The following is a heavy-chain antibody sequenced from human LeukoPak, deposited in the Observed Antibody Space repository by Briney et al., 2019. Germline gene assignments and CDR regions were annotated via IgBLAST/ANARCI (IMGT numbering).Heavy chain of an antibody. CDR1: GGSISSSTYY. Sequence: SETLSLTCTVSGGSISSSTYYWGWIGQPPGEGLEWIGSIYYSGSTNYNPSLKSRVTISVDTSKNQFSLKLTSVTAADTAVYYCARRSPTGYTPAYYFDYWGQGTLVTVSP. CDR2: IYYSGST. J-gene: IGHJ4*02. V-gene: IGHV4-39*01. CDR3: ARRSPTGYTPAYYFDY. D-gene: IGHD1-1*01.